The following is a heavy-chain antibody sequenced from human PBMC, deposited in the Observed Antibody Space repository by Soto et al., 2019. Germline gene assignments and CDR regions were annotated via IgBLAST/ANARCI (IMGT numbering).Heavy chain of an antibody. D-gene: IGHD6-13*01. Sequence: QVQLVQSGAEVKKPGSSVKVSCKASGGTFSSYTISWVRQAPGQGLEWMGRIIPIFGIANYAQKFQGRVTITADKSTSVAXXELSSLRSEDTAVYYCARQQLDDSLPGDYYYGMDVWGQGTTVTVSS. CDR2: IIPIFGIA. V-gene: IGHV1-69*02. CDR1: GGTFSSYT. CDR3: ARQQLDDSLPGDYYYGMDV. J-gene: IGHJ6*02.